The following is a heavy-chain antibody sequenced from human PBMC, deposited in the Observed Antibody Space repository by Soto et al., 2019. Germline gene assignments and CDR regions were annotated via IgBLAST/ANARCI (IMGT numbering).Heavy chain of an antibody. Sequence: EVQLVESGGGLVQPGGSPRLSCAASGFTFSSYTMNWVRQAPGKGLEWVSYISSSGSTIYYAASVKGRFTISRDNAKNSLWLQMNSRRDEDPVVSYCARDSLSLFWCQGNMVTVSS. CDR1: GFTFSSYT. CDR3: ARDSLSLF. J-gene: IGHJ3*01. CDR2: ISSSGSTI. V-gene: IGHV3-48*02.